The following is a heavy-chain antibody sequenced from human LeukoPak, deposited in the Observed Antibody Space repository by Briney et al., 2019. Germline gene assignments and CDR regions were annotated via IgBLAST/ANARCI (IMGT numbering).Heavy chain of an antibody. J-gene: IGHJ4*02. Sequence: PGGSLRLSCAASGFTFSSYAMSWVRQAPGKGLEWVSPISGSGGSTYYADSVKGRFTISRDNSKNTLYLQMNSLRAEDTAVYYCAKDQTYYYDSSGYNLYYFDYWGQGTLVTVSS. CDR2: ISGSGGST. D-gene: IGHD3-22*01. V-gene: IGHV3-23*01. CDR3: AKDQTYYYDSSGYNLYYFDY. CDR1: GFTFSSYA.